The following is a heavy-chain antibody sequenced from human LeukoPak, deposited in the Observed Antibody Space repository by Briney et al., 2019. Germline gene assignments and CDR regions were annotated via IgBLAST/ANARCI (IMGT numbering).Heavy chain of an antibody. Sequence: GGSLRLSCAASGSTFSSYGMHWVRQAPGKGLEWVAVISYDGSNKYYADSVKGRFTISRDNSKNTLYLQMNSLRAEDTAVYYCAKDPCSSTSCYMEYWGQGTLVTVSS. V-gene: IGHV3-30*18. CDR3: AKDPCSSTSCYMEY. D-gene: IGHD2-2*02. CDR1: GSTFSSYG. CDR2: ISYDGSNK. J-gene: IGHJ4*02.